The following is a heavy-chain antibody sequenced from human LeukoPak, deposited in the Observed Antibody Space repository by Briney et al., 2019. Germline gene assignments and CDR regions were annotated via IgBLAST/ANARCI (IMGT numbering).Heavy chain of an antibody. CDR1: GIIFSGYA. J-gene: IGHJ3*02. V-gene: IGHV3-23*01. CDR3: AKVLDGYNYGAFDI. Sequence: PGGSLRLSCAASGIIFSGYAMNWVRQAPGKGLEWVSAVTGSGGSTYYADSVKGRFTISGDNSKNTLYLQMNNLRAEDTAVYYCAKVLDGYNYGAFDIWGQGTMVTVSS. D-gene: IGHD5-24*01. CDR2: VTGSGGST.